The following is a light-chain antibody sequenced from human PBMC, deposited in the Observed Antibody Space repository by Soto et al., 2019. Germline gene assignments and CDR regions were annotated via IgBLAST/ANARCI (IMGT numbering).Light chain of an antibody. V-gene: IGKV1-5*03. J-gene: IGKJ1*01. Sequence: DIQMTQSPSTLSASVGDRVTITCRASQSISSWLAWYQQKPGKAPKLLIYKASSLESGVPSRFSGSGSGTEFTFTISILQPDDFATYYCQQYNSFPTFGQGTKVEIK. CDR2: KAS. CDR3: QQYNSFPT. CDR1: QSISSW.